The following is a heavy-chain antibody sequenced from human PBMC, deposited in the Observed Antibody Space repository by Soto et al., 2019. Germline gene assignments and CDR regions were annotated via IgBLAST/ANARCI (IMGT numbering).Heavy chain of an antibody. CDR3: ATRYYDFWSGYYSWNPYYYYGRDA. J-gene: IGHJ6*02. Sequence: PGESLKISCAASGFTFSSYWMSWVRQAPGKGLEWVANIKQDGSEKYYVDSVKGRFTISRDNAKNSLYLQMNSLRAEDTAVYYCATRYYDFWSGYYSWNPYYYYGRDAWGQGTTVTV. D-gene: IGHD3-3*01. CDR2: IKQDGSEK. CDR1: GFTFSSYW. V-gene: IGHV3-7*05.